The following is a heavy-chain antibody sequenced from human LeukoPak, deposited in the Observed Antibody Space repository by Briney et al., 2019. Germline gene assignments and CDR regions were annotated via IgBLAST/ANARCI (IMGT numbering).Heavy chain of an antibody. J-gene: IGHJ4*02. V-gene: IGHV1-69*04. CDR3: ARTVGGDVYYFDY. D-gene: IGHD2-21*02. CDR1: GGTFSSYA. Sequence: SVKVSCKASGGTFSSYAISWVRQAPGQGLEWMGRIIPILGIANYAQKFQGRVTITADKSTSTAYMELSSLRSEDTAVYYCARTVGGDVYYFDYWGQGTLVTVSS. CDR2: IIPILGIA.